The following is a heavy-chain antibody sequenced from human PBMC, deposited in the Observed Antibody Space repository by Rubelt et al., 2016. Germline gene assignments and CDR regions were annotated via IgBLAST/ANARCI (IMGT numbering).Heavy chain of an antibody. CDR3: ARVGYYDSSGYRP. J-gene: IGHJ4*02. CDR1: GGSFSSYY. V-gene: IGHV4-59*06. Sequence: QVQLQESGPGLVKPSETLSLTCTVSGGSFSSYYWSWIRQHPGKGLEWIGYIYYSGSTYYNPSLKSRVTISGDTSKNQCSLKLSSVTAADTAVYYCARVGYYDSSGYRPWGQGTLVTVSS. CDR2: IYYSGST. D-gene: IGHD3-22*01.